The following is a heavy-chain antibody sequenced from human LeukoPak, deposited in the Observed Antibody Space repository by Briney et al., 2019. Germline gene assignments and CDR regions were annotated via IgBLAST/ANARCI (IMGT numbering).Heavy chain of an antibody. CDR2: IFGSGDTT. CDR3: ARVPTVTFFDY. J-gene: IGHJ4*02. V-gene: IGHV3-23*01. CDR1: GFTFSSYA. Sequence: GGSLRLSCAASGFTFSSYAMNWVRQAPGKGLEWVSIIFGSGDTTYYADSVRGRFTVSRDNSKNTLYLQMNSLRPEDTAMYYCARVPTVTFFDYWGQGTLVTVSS. D-gene: IGHD4-17*01.